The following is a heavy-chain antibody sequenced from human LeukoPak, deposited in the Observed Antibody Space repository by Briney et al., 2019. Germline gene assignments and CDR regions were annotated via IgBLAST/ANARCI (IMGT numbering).Heavy chain of an antibody. Sequence: ASVKVSCKTSGYTFTAHYIHWVRQAPGQGLEWMGWINPNNGDTNYVQKFQGGVTMTRDTSISTAYMELSSLRSDDTAVYYCARVSAAAGTYPSDSWGQGTLVTVSS. CDR3: ARVSAAAGTYPSDS. CDR1: GYTFTAHY. D-gene: IGHD1-1*01. J-gene: IGHJ4*02. V-gene: IGHV1-2*02. CDR2: INPNNGDT.